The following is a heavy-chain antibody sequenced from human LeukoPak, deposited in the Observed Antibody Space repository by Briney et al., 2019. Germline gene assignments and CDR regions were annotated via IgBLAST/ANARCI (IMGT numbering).Heavy chain of an antibody. CDR2: IYPGDSDT. CDR3: ARASYYYDSSGYSGNWFDP. D-gene: IGHD3-22*01. CDR1: GYSFTSYW. V-gene: IGHV5-51*01. J-gene: IGHJ5*02. Sequence: KLGESLKISCKGSGYSFTSYWIGWVRQMPGKGLEWMGTIYPGDSDTRYSPSFQGQVTISADKSISTAYLQWSSLKASDTAMYYCARASYYYDSSGYSGNWFDPWGQGTLVTVSS.